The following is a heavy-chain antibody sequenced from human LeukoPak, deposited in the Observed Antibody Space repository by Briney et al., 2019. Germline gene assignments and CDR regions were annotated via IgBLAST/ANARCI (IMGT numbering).Heavy chain of an antibody. CDR3: ARTPRGDYDFDY. CDR1: GGSLSSYY. V-gene: IGHV4-59*01. J-gene: IGHJ4*02. CDR2: IYYSGST. D-gene: IGHD3-3*01. Sequence: PSETVPLPCSVWGGSLSSYYWSWLRQPPGKGLEWLGNIYYSGSTNYNPSLKSRVTISVDTSKNQFSLKLSSVTAADTAVYYCARTPRGDYDFDYWGQGTLVTVSS.